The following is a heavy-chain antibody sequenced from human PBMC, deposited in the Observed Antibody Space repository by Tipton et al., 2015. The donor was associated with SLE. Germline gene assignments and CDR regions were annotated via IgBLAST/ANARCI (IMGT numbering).Heavy chain of an antibody. V-gene: IGHV4-61*02. J-gene: IGHJ6*03. CDR2: IYTSGST. CDR3: ARDYYYMDV. CDR1: GGSISSGSYY. Sequence: TLSLPCTVSGGSISSGSYYWSWIRQPAGKGLEWIGRIYTSGSTNYNPSLKSRITISVDTSKNQFSLKLSSVTAADTAVYYCARDYYYMDVWGKGTTVTVSS.